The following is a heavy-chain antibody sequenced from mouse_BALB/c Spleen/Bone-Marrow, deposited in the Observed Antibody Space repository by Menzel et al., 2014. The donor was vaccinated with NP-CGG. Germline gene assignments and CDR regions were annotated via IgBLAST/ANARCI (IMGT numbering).Heavy chain of an antibody. CDR2: IDPSDSES. D-gene: IGHD2-14*01. CDR1: GYSFTSYW. J-gene: IGHJ2*01. Sequence: QVQLQQSGPQLVRPGASVKISCKASGYSFTSYWMHWVKQRPGQGLEWIGMIDPSDSESRLNQKFKDKATLTVDKSSSTAYMQLSSPTSEDSAVYYCARHHRYAYYFDYWGQGTTLTVSS. CDR3: ARHHRYAYYFDY. V-gene: IGHV1S127*01.